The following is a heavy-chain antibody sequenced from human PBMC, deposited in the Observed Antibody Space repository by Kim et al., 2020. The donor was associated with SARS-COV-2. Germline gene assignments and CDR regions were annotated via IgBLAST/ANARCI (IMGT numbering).Heavy chain of an antibody. V-gene: IGHV1-3*01. CDR3: ARGPLTDLLRFGGVSSHFD. CDR2: INAGNGNT. D-gene: IGHD3-10*01. J-gene: IGHJ4*01. Sequence: ASVKVSCKASGYTFSSYIMQWVRQAPGQRLEWMGWINAGNGNTKYSQKFQGRVSLTRDTSASTAYMELSGLRSEDTAVFYCARGPLTDLLRFGGVSSHFD. CDR1: GYTFSSYI.